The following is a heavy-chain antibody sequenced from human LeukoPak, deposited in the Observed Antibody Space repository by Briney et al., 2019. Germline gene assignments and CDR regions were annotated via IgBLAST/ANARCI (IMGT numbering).Heavy chain of an antibody. V-gene: IGHV3-7*01. CDR2: IKQDGSET. J-gene: IGHJ4*02. Sequence: GGALRLSCAASGFTFSTYWMSWVRQAPGKGLEWVANIKQDGSETYYVDSVKGRFTISRDNAKNSLYLQMNSLRAEDTAVYYCARGLRYSYGYADYWGQGTLVTVSS. D-gene: IGHD5-18*01. CDR3: ARGLRYSYGYADY. CDR1: GFTFSTYW.